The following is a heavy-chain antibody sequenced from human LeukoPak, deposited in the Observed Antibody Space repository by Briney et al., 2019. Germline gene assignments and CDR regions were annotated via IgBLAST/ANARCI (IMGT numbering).Heavy chain of an antibody. D-gene: IGHD6-13*01. CDR3: ARHPRGSRWRPNFDY. CDR1: GGSISSYY. V-gene: IGHV4-59*08. Sequence: PSETLSLTCTVSGGSISSYYWSWVRQPPGKGREGIGYIYYSGSTNYNPSLKSRVTISVDTSKNQFSLKLSSVTAADTAVYYCARHPRGSRWRPNFDYWGQGTLVTVSS. CDR2: IYYSGST. J-gene: IGHJ4*02.